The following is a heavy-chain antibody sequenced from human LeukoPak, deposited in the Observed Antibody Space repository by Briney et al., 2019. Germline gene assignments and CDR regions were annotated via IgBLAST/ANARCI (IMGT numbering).Heavy chain of an antibody. V-gene: IGHV3-23*01. CDR1: GLTFRNYG. CDR2: TVSRGTT. D-gene: IGHD6-19*01. CDR3: AKCSTSAYTTGWCNWIDP. Sequence: GGSLRLSCAASGLTFRNYGMHWVRQAPGKGLEWVSSTVSRGTTQYADSVKGRFTVSRDTSKNTLYLQMNSLRADDTAVYYCAKCSTSAYTTGWCNWIDPWGQGTLVTVSS. J-gene: IGHJ5*02.